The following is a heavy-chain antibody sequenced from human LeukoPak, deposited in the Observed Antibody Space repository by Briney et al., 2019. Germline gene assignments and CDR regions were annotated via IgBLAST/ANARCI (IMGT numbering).Heavy chain of an antibody. CDR3: ARGKYYDSSGYRPYYHYYFMDV. CDR2: INDSGSP. Sequence: SETLSLTCKVSGGSFSGYHWTWIRQSPGTGLDYIGEINDSGSPVYNPSLKSRVTISVDTSKNEFSMSLTSVTAADTAVYYCARGKYYDSSGYRPYYHYYFMDVWGKGTTVTVSS. CDR1: GGSFSGYH. D-gene: IGHD3-22*01. J-gene: IGHJ6*03. V-gene: IGHV4-34*01.